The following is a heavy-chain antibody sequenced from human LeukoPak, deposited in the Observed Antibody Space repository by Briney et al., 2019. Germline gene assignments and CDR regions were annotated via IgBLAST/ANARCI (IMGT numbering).Heavy chain of an antibody. CDR1: GFTFSSYA. Sequence: GGSLRLSCAASGFTFSSYAMSWVRQAPGKGLEWVSVIYSGGSTYYADSVKGRFTISRDNSKNTLYLQMNSLRAEDTAVYYCARGPTTVTSHDVDYWGQGTLVTVSS. D-gene: IGHD4-11*01. CDR3: ARGPTTVTSHDVDY. V-gene: IGHV3-53*01. CDR2: IYSGGST. J-gene: IGHJ4*02.